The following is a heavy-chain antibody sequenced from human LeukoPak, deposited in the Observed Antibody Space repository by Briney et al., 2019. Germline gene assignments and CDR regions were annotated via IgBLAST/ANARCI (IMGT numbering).Heavy chain of an antibody. J-gene: IGHJ3*02. Sequence: ESSETLSLTCTVSGGSISSSSYYWGWIRQPPGKGLEWIGRIYTSGSTNYNPSLKSRVTISVDTSKNQFSLKLSSVTAADTAVYYCARSRRYCSSTSCRRGAFDIWGQGTMVTVSS. D-gene: IGHD2-2*01. V-gene: IGHV4-39*07. CDR2: IYTSGST. CDR1: GGSISSSSYY. CDR3: ARSRRYCSSTSCRRGAFDI.